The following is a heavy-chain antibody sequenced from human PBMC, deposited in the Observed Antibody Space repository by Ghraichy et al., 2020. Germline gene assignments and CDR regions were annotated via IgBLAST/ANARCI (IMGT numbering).Heavy chain of an antibody. Sequence: GSLRLSCAASGFTFSSYGIHWVRQAPGKGLEWVAVISYDGSNKFYADSVKGRFTISRDNSKNTLYLQMNSLRAEDTAVYYCAKSRQYDLDAFDMWGQGTMVTVSS. J-gene: IGHJ3*02. V-gene: IGHV3-30*18. CDR1: GFTFSSYG. D-gene: IGHD2-8*01. CDR3: AKSRQYDLDAFDM. CDR2: ISYDGSNK.